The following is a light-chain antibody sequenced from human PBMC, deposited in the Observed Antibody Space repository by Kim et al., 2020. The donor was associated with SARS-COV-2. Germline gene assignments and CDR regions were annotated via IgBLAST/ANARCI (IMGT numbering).Light chain of an antibody. Sequence: DIVLTQSPATLSLSPGERVTLSCTASQTVSTSLAWFQQKSGQAPRLLIYDASNRATGIPARFSGSGSGTDFTLTISRLEPEDFAVYYCQQVDNWPITFGQGTRLEIK. CDR2: DAS. V-gene: IGKV3-11*01. J-gene: IGKJ5*01. CDR1: QTVSTS. CDR3: QQVDNWPIT.